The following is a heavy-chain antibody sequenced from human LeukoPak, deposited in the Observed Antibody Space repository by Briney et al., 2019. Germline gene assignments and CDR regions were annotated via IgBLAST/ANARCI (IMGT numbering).Heavy chain of an antibody. V-gene: IGHV5-51*01. CDR1: GYSFTTYW. D-gene: IGHD2-21*02. CDR3: ARTYCGGDCYYTYFDY. Sequence: GESLKSSCKGSGYSFTTYWIGWVRQMPGKGLEWMGIIYPGDSDIRYSPSFQGQVTISADKSISTAYLQWSSLKASDTAMYYCARTYCGGDCYYTYFDYWGQGTLVTVSS. CDR2: IYPGDSDI. J-gene: IGHJ4*02.